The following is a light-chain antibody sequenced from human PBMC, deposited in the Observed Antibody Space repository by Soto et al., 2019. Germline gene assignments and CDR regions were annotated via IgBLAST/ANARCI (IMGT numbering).Light chain of an antibody. Sequence: SVLTQPASVSRSPGQSITICCTGTSSDVGGYDYVSWYQQHPGKAPILLIYDVSNRPSGVSTRFSGSKSGNTASLTISGLQAEDEGDYYCTSYTARRLYVFGSGTKVTV. CDR1: SSDVGGYDY. CDR3: TSYTARRLYV. CDR2: DVS. V-gene: IGLV2-14*03. J-gene: IGLJ1*01.